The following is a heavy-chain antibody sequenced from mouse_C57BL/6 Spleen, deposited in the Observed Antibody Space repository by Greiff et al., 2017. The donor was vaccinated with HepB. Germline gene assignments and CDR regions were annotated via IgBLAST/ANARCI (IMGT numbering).Heavy chain of an antibody. D-gene: IGHD2-2*01. CDR1: GYTFTDYY. Sequence: QVQLKQSGAELVRPGASVKLSCKASGYTFTDYYINWVKQRPGQGLEWIARIYPGSGNTYYNEKFKGKATLTAEKSSSTAYMQLSSLTSEDSAVYFCALWLREAMDYWGQGTSVTVSS. CDR3: ALWLREAMDY. J-gene: IGHJ4*01. V-gene: IGHV1-76*01. CDR2: IYPGSGNT.